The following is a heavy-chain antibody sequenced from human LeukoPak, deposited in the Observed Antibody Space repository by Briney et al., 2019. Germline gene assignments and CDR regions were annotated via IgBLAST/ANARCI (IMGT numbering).Heavy chain of an antibody. Sequence: SVKVSCRTSGYTFTGYYMHWVPQAPGQGLEWIGRINPNSGGTNYAQRFQGRVTVTRDTSISTTYMELTRLRSDYRAVYYCARGSSTSLLTVLGDYWGQGTLVTVSS. CDR3: ARGSSTSLLTVLGDY. CDR1: GYTFTGYY. D-gene: IGHD2-2*01. J-gene: IGHJ4*02. CDR2: INPNSGGT. V-gene: IGHV1-2*06.